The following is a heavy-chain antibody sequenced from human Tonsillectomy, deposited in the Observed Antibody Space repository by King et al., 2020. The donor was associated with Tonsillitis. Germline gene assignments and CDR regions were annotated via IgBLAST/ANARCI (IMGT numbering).Heavy chain of an antibody. J-gene: IGHJ4*02. CDR2: ISYDGSNK. CDR3: AKDHWEVNSSGFDS. CDR1: GFTFSNYG. D-gene: IGHD3-22*01. Sequence: VQLVEAGGGVVQPGRSLRLSCAASGFTFSNYGIHWVRQDPGKGLEGVAVISYDGSNKRYADSVKGRFTISRDNSKNTLYLQMNSLRAEDTAVYYCAKDHWEVNSSGFDSWGQGTLVTVSS. V-gene: IGHV3-30*18.